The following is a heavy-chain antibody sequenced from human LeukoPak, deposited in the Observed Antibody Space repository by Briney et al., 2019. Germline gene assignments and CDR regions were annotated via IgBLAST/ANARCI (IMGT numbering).Heavy chain of an antibody. CDR1: GYTFTSYF. D-gene: IGHD1-26*01. CDR3: AREVGATDY. J-gene: IGHJ4*02. Sequence: ASVKVSCKASGYTFTSYFLHWVRQAPGQGLEWVGIINPSSGGTSYAQRFQGRVTMTRDTSTSTVYMELSSLRSEDSAMYYCAREVGATDYWGQGTLSPSPQ. CDR2: INPSSGGT. V-gene: IGHV1-46*01.